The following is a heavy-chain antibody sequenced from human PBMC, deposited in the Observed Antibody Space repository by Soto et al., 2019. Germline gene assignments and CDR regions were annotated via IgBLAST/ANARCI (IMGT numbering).Heavy chain of an antibody. J-gene: IGHJ6*02. Sequence: QVQLVQSGAEVKKPGSSVKVSCKASGGTFSSYTISWVRQAPGQGLEWMGRIIPILGIANYAQKFQGRVTITADKSTSTAYMELSSLRSEDTAVYYCARSVTVYGSGQYYYYGMDVWGQGTTVTVSS. D-gene: IGHD3-10*01. CDR3: ARSVTVYGSGQYYYYGMDV. CDR1: GGTFSSYT. V-gene: IGHV1-69*02. CDR2: IIPILGIA.